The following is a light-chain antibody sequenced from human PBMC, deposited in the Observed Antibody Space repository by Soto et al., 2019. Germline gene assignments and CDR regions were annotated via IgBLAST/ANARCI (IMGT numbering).Light chain of an antibody. V-gene: IGKV1-5*03. CDR2: KAS. J-gene: IGKJ1*01. CDR1: QSISTW. CDR3: LQDYNYPRT. Sequence: DIQMTQSPSTLPASVGDRVTITCRANQSISTWLAWYQQKPGKAPKLLIYKASTLKSGVPSRFSGSGSGTDFTLTISSLQPEDFATYYCLQDYNYPRTFGQGTKVDIK.